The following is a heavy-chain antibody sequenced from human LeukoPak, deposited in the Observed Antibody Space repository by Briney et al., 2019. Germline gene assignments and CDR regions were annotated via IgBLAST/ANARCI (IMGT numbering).Heavy chain of an antibody. CDR2: ISGSGTST. D-gene: IGHD2-2*01. CDR3: AKDRHAPGRYCSSTSCFPFDS. CDR1: GFTFSSYG. Sequence: AGGSLRLSCAASGFTFSSYGMSWVRQAPGKGLEWVSGISGSGTSTYYADSVKGRFTISRDNTKNTLYLQMNSLRAEDTAVYYCAKDRHAPGRYCSSTSCFPFDSWGQGTLVTVSS. V-gene: IGHV3-23*01. J-gene: IGHJ5*01.